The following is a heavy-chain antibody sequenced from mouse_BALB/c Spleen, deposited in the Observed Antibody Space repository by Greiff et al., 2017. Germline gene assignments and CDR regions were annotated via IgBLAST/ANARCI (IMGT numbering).Heavy chain of an antibody. V-gene: IGHV1S137*01. D-gene: IGHD2-12*01. CDR1: GYTFTDYA. CDR3: ARLTTKAYAMDY. Sequence: QVQLQQSGAELVRPGVSVKISCKGSGYTFTDYAMHWVKQSHAKSLEWIGVISTYYGDASYNQKFKGKATMTVDKSSSTAYMELARLTSEESAIYYCARLTTKAYAMDYWGQGTSVTVSS. J-gene: IGHJ4*01. CDR2: ISTYYGDA.